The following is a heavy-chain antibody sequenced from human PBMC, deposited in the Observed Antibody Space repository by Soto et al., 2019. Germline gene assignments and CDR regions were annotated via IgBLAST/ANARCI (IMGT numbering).Heavy chain of an antibody. J-gene: IGHJ5*02. CDR2: IIPILGIA. CDR1: GGTFSSYT. Sequence: GASVKVSCKASGGTFSSYTISWVRQAPGQGLEWKGRIIPILGIANYAQNIQGRVTITADKSTSTTYMELSSLRSEDTAVYYCARVPAPYDPWGQGTLVTVSS. V-gene: IGHV1-69*02. CDR3: ARVPAPYDP.